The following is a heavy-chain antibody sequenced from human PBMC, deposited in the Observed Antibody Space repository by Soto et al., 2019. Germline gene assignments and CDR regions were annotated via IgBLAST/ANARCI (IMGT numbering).Heavy chain of an antibody. J-gene: IGHJ4*02. CDR3: ARVSLLWFGGSVREYYFDY. D-gene: IGHD3-10*01. Sequence: GGSLRLSCAASGFTFSSYWMSWVRQAPGKGLEWVANIKQDGSEKYYVDSVKGRFTISRDNAKNSLYLQMNSLRAEDTAVYYCARVSLLWFGGSVREYYFDYWGQGTLVTVSS. CDR2: IKQDGSEK. CDR1: GFTFSSYW. V-gene: IGHV3-7*01.